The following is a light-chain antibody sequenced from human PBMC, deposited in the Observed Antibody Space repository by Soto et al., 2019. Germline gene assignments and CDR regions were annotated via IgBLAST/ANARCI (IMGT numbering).Light chain of an antibody. CDR1: QGISTF. Sequence: DIQMTQSPSSLSASVRYRVTITCRASQGISTFLNWYQQKPGKAPRLLIYTASSLQSGVPSRFSGSGSGTDFTLTISSMQPEDFATYYCHQSYSTPLTFGGGTKVDIK. J-gene: IGKJ4*01. CDR3: HQSYSTPLT. V-gene: IGKV1-39*01. CDR2: TAS.